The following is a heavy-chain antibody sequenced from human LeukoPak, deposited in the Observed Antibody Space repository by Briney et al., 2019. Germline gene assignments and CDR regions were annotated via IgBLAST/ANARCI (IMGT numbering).Heavy chain of an antibody. CDR2: ISSSGDSI. CDR3: ARDIYGDYGGVDF. CDR1: GFTFSSHA. V-gene: IGHV3-23*01. J-gene: IGHJ4*02. D-gene: IGHD4-17*01. Sequence: GGSLRLSCAASGFTFSSHAMIWVRQAPAKGLEWVSSISSSGDSIYYADSVKGRLTISRDNPRNTLHLQMNSLRAEDTAVYYCARDIYGDYGGVDFWGQGVLVTVSS.